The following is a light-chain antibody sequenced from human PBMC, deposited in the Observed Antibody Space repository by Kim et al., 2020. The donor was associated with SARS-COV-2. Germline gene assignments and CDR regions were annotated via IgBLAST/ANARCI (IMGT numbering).Light chain of an antibody. Sequence: VSPGERATLTCRASQSVSSNLAWYQQKPGQAPRLLIYGASTRATGIPARFSGSGSGTEFTLTISSLQSEDFAVYYCQQYNNWPLYSFGQGTKLEI. CDR3: QQYNNWPLYS. CDR2: GAS. J-gene: IGKJ2*03. CDR1: QSVSSN. V-gene: IGKV3-15*01.